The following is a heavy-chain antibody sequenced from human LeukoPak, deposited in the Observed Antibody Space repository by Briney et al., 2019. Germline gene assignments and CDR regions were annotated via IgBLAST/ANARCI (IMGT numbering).Heavy chain of an antibody. V-gene: IGHV1-69-2*01. CDR2: VDPEDGET. CDR3: ATARIMITFGGAAPRQDNDY. D-gene: IGHD3-16*01. J-gene: IGHJ4*02. CDR1: GYTFTDYY. Sequence: ASVKISCKVSGYTFTDYYMHWVQQPPGKGLEWMGLVDPEDGETIDAGKFQGRVTITAGTSTDTAYMELSSLRSEDTAVYYCATARIMITFGGAAPRQDNDYWGQGTLVTVSS.